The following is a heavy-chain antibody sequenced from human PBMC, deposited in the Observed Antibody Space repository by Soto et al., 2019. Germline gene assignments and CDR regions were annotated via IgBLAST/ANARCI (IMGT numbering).Heavy chain of an antibody. CDR1: GFTDSSNY. J-gene: IGHJ4*02. Sequence: EVQLVETGGGLIQPGGSLRLSCAASGFTDSSNYMSWVRQAPGKGLEWVSVIYSGGSTYYADSVKGRFTISRDNSKNTLYLQMNSLRAEDTAVYSCARGVVAVAGDYFDYWGQGTLVTVSS. CDR2: IYSGGST. CDR3: ARGVVAVAGDYFDY. V-gene: IGHV3-53*02. D-gene: IGHD6-19*01.